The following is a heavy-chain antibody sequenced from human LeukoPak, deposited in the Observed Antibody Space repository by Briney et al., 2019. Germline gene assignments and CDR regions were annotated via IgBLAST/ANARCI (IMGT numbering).Heavy chain of an antibody. Sequence: GGSLRLSCAASGFTFSSYAMSWFRQAPGKGLEWVSAISGSGGSTYYADSVKGRFTISRGNSKNTLYLQMNSLRAEDTAVYYCAKDRRSRYDSSGGGFDYWGQGTLVTVSS. J-gene: IGHJ4*02. CDR1: GFTFSSYA. CDR2: ISGSGGST. CDR3: AKDRRSRYDSSGGGFDY. V-gene: IGHV3-23*01. D-gene: IGHD3-22*01.